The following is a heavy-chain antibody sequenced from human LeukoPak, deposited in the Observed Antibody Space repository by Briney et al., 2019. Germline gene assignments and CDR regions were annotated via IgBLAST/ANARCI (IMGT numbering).Heavy chain of an antibody. CDR1: GYTFTSYG. V-gene: IGHV1-18*01. J-gene: IGHJ4*02. Sequence: ASVKVSCKASGYTFTSYGISWVRQAPGQGLEWMGWISAYNGNTNYAQKLQGRVTMTTDTSTSTAYMELRSLRSGDTAVYYCARVDSSGYYPLRDYWGQGTLVTVSS. D-gene: IGHD3-22*01. CDR3: ARVDSSGYYPLRDY. CDR2: ISAYNGNT.